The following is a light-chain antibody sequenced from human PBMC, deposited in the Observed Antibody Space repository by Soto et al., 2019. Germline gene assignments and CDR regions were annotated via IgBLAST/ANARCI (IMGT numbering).Light chain of an antibody. CDR2: DVS. J-gene: IGLJ2*01. V-gene: IGLV2-14*01. CDR3: SSYTSSSTQ. CDR1: SSDVGGYNY. Sequence: QSALTQPASVSGSPGQSITISCTGTSSDVGGYNYVSWYQQHPGKAPKLMIYDVSNRPSGVSTRFPGSKSGNTASLTISGLQAEDEADYYCSSYTSSSTQFGGGTKLTVL.